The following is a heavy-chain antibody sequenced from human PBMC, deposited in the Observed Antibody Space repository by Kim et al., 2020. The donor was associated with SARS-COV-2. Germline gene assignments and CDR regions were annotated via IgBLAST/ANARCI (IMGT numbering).Heavy chain of an antibody. CDR2: ISYDGNPK. V-gene: IGHV3-30*18. J-gene: IGHJ5*01. CDR3: AKRGGRFWSNAAGNWFDS. CDR1: GFTFTSYG. D-gene: IGHD3-3*01. Sequence: GGSLRLSCTASGFTFTSYGLHWVRQAPGKGLQWVAFISYDGNPKYYADFVKGRFTISRDNSKNTFYLQMNSLTGEDTAVYYCAKRGGRFWSNAAGNWFDSWGQGTLVTVSS.